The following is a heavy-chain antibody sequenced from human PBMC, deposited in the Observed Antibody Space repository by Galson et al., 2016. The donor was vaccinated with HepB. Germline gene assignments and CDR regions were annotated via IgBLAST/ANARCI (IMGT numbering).Heavy chain of an antibody. CDR1: GFTVTNNY. J-gene: IGHJ3*01. Sequence: SLRLSCAASGFTVTNNYMSWVRQAPGKGLEWVSILYDSGSPYYADSVKGRFTISRDNSKNALYLQMNSLRAEDTAVYYCARVRVVRGSIDAFDLWGQGTVVTVSS. D-gene: IGHD3-10*01. CDR2: LYDSGSP. CDR3: ARVRVVRGSIDAFDL. V-gene: IGHV3-66*01.